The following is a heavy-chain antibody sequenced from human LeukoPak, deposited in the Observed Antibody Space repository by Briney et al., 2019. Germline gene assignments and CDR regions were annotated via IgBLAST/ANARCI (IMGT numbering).Heavy chain of an antibody. D-gene: IGHD3-22*01. CDR1: GFTFSTYG. CDR2: IRYDGGIK. V-gene: IGHV3-30*02. CDR3: AKPYYYDSSGYSHTDY. Sequence: PGGSLRLSCAASGFTFSTYGMHWVRQAPGKGLEWVAFIRYDGGIKYYADSVKGRFTISRDNSKNTLYLQMNRLRAEDTAVYYCAKPYYYDSSGYSHTDYWGQGTLVTVSS. J-gene: IGHJ4*02.